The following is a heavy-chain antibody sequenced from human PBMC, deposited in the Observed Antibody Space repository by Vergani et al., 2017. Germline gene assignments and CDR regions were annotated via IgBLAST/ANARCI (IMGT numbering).Heavy chain of an antibody. Sequence: QVHLVQSAADVTKPGSSVKVSCKAPGVSYNDYTINWARQATGQGLGWVGRVIPLLGIANYAQKFHDRVSITSDRSSTTVYLKLTTLTSEDTAVYYCAKDAYGVGSERLNRLDPWGQGTLITVSS. J-gene: IGHJ5*02. CDR2: VIPLLGIA. CDR3: AKDAYGVGSERLNRLDP. V-gene: IGHV1-69*08. D-gene: IGHD3-3*01. CDR1: GVSYNDYT.